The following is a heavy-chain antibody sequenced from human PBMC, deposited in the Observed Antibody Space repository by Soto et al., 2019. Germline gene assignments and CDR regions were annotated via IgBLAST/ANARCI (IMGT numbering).Heavy chain of an antibody. CDR2: INHSGST. CDR3: ARASIAAAGDNYGMDV. Sequence: TESLVSTSAVHGGSFRSSHWCWIRKPPGKGLEWIGEINHSGSTNYTPSLKSRVTISVDTSKNQFSLKLSSVTAADTAVYYCARASIAAAGDNYGMDVWGQGTTVS. CDR1: GGSFRSSH. J-gene: IGHJ6*02. V-gene: IGHV4-34*01. D-gene: IGHD6-13*01.